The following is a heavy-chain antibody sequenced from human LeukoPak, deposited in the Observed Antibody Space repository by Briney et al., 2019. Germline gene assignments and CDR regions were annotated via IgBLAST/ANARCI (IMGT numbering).Heavy chain of an antibody. J-gene: IGHJ6*03. V-gene: IGHV4-59*08. D-gene: IGHD3-10*01. CDR3: ARQGSYYYGSGSYYYYYYYMDV. CDR1: GGSISSYY. CDR2: IYYSGST. Sequence: SETLSLTCTVSGGSISSYYWSWIRQPPGKGLEWIGYIYYSGSTNYNPSLKSRVTISVDTSKNQFSLKLSSVTAADTAVYYCARQGSYYYGSGSYYYYYYYMDVWGKGTTVTVSS.